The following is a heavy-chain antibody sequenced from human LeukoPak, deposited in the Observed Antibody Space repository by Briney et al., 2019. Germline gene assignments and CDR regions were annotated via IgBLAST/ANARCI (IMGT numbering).Heavy chain of an antibody. CDR2: INHSGST. V-gene: IGHV4-34*01. Sequence: PSETLSLTCAVYGGSFSGYYWSWIRQPLGKGLEWIGGINHSGSTNYSPSLKSRVTISVDTSKNQFSLKLSSVTAADTAVYYCARGNERGITMVRGAYYFDYWGQGTLVTVSS. J-gene: IGHJ4*02. D-gene: IGHD3-10*01. CDR1: GGSFSGYY. CDR3: ARGNERGITMVRGAYYFDY.